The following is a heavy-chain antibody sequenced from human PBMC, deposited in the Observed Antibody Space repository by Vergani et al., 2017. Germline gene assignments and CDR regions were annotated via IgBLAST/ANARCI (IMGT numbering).Heavy chain of an antibody. J-gene: IGHJ3*02. D-gene: IGHD6-6*01. CDR1: GMSISNNNYY. V-gene: IGHV4-39*01. CDR3: ARHLRQLARNDVFDI. Sequence: QLQLQESGPRLVTPSETLSLTCSLSGMSISNNNYYWGWIRQPPGKGLEWNGSINDSRKNNYSPSLKSRVSIPVDTSKSHFSLNLTFVTSADTAVYYCARHLRQLARNDVFDIWGHATLVTVSS. CDR2: INDSRKN.